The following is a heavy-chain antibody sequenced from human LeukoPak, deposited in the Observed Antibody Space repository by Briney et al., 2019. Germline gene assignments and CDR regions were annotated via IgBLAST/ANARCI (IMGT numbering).Heavy chain of an antibody. CDR3: ARRYQVAAFYYFDY. D-gene: IGHD2-15*01. V-gene: IGHV4-38-2*01. Sequence: SETLSLTCAVSGYSISSGYYWGWIRQPPGKGLEWIGSIYHSGSTYYNPSLKSRVTISVDTSKSQFSLKLSSVTAADTAVYYCARRYQVAAFYYFDYWGQGTLLTVSS. CDR1: GYSISSGYY. J-gene: IGHJ4*02. CDR2: IYHSGST.